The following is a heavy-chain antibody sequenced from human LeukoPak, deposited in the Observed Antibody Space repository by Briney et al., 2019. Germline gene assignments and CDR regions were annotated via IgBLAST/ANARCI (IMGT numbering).Heavy chain of an antibody. CDR2: ISGSGGGT. Sequence: GGSLRLSCAASGFTFSSYAMSWVRQAPGKGLEWVSGISGSGGGTYYADSVKGRFTISRDNSKNTLYLQMNSLRAEDTAIYYCAKDGGTDDVYYFDYWGQGTLVTVSS. V-gene: IGHV3-23*01. D-gene: IGHD1-1*01. J-gene: IGHJ4*02. CDR1: GFTFSSYA. CDR3: AKDGGTDDVYYFDY.